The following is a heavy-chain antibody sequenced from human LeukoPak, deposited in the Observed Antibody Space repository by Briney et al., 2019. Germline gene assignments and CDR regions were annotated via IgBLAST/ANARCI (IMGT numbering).Heavy chain of an antibody. CDR2: IYPGDSSI. J-gene: IGHJ5*02. Sequence: PGESLQISCKGSGYNFSNYWIGWVRQVPGKGLECMGIIYPGDSSIRLNPSFQGQVTLSADKSISTAYLQWSSLKASDSAMYYCARLRYCSSTSCYTPEYWFDPWGQGTLVTVSS. CDR1: GYNFSNYW. D-gene: IGHD2-2*02. V-gene: IGHV5-51*01. CDR3: ARLRYCSSTSCYTPEYWFDP.